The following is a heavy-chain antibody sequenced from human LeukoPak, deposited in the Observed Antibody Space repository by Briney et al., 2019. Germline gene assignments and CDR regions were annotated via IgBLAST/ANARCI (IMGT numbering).Heavy chain of an antibody. V-gene: IGHV1-69*13. CDR2: IIPIFGTA. CDR3: ARGRDYDSSGYYYLHYYGMDV. J-gene: IGHJ6*02. CDR1: GGTFSSYA. Sequence: SVKVSCKASGGTFSSYAISWVRQAPGQGLEWMGGIIPIFGTANYAQKFQGRVTTTADESTSTAYMELSSLRSEDMAVYYCARGRDYDSSGYYYLHYYGMDVWGQGTTVTVSS. D-gene: IGHD3-22*01.